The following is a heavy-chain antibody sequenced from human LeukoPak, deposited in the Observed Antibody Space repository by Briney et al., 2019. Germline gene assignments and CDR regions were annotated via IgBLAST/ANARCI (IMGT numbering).Heavy chain of an antibody. CDR3: ARRAILYSSSWYDH. D-gene: IGHD6-13*01. CDR2: INWNGHTR. CDR1: GFTFDDYG. Sequence: PGGSLRLSCAASGFTFDDYGMGWVRQAPGKGLEWVSDINWNGHTRVYADSVKGRFTISRDSAKSSLFLQMNSLRAEDTALYFCARRAILYSSSWYDHWGQGTLVTVSS. J-gene: IGHJ4*02. V-gene: IGHV3-20*04.